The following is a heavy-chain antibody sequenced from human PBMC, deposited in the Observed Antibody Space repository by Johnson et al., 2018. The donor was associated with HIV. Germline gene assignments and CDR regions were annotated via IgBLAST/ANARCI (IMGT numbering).Heavy chain of an antibody. CDR1: GFTFSSYA. V-gene: IGHV3-23*04. Sequence: VQLVESGGGLVQPGGSLRLSCAASGFTFSSYAMSWVRQAPGKGLAWVSAISGSGGSTYYADSVKGRFTISRDNSTNTLYLQMNSLRAEDTAVYYCANSGDHESQIHAFDIWGQGTMVTVSS. CDR3: ANSGDHESQIHAFDI. CDR2: ISGSGGST. J-gene: IGHJ3*02. D-gene: IGHD3-10*01.